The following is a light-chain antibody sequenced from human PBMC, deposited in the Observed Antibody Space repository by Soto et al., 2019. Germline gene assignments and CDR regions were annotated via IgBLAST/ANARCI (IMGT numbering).Light chain of an antibody. CDR3: QQYDNSPLT. CDR1: QSVSSSY. J-gene: IGKJ4*01. V-gene: IGKV3-20*01. CDR2: DAS. Sequence: IMLTHSLGTLSLYQGQRATLSCRASQSVSSSYLVWYQQKPGQAPRLLIYDASTRATGIPDRFSGSGSGTDFTLTISRLEPEDFAVYYCQQYDNSPLTFGGGTKV.